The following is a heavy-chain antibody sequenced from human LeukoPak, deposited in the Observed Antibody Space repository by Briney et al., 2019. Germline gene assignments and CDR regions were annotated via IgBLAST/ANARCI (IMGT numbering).Heavy chain of an antibody. CDR1: GFTFISYW. J-gene: IGHJ4*02. V-gene: IGHV3-74*01. D-gene: IGHD2-15*01. CDR3: ARDRIQQGYVDY. CDR2: INSDGSST. Sequence: GSLRLSCAASGFTFISYWMHRFRQAPLKVLLWVSRINSDGSSTSYADSVKRRFTISRDNAKNTLYLQMNSLRAEDTAVYYCARDRIQQGYVDYWGKGTMVIVSS.